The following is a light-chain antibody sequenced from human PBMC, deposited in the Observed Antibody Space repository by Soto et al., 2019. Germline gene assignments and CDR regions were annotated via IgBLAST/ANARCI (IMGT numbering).Light chain of an antibody. CDR2: VGTGGIVA. V-gene: IGLV9-49*01. J-gene: IGLJ2*01. CDR3: GADHGSGSTWV. CDR1: SGYSNYK. Sequence: QSVLTQSPSASASLGASVTLTCTLSSGYSNYKVDWYQQRPGKGPQFVMGVGTGGIVASKGDGIPDRFSVLGSGLTRNLAIKNIQQEDESDYHCGADHGSGSTWVFGGGTKLTVL.